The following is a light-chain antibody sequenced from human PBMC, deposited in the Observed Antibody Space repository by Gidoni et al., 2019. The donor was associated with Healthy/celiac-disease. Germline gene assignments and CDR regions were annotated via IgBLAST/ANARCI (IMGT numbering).Light chain of an antibody. V-gene: IGKV3-20*01. Sequence: EIVLTQSPATLSLSPGARAILSFRASQTISINFVAWYQQKTGQAPRLLVYGASNSASGIPDRFSASESATDFTLTISRVEHEDLAVYYCQQYAASPPITFGQXTRLEIK. CDR1: QTISINF. CDR3: QQYAASPPIT. J-gene: IGKJ5*01. CDR2: GAS.